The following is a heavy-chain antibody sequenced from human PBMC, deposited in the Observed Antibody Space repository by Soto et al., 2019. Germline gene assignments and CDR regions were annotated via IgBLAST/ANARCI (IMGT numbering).Heavy chain of an antibody. CDR1: GFTFRNYA. V-gene: IGHV3-23*01. CDR3: AQTQYDLLL. Sequence: EVQVLESGGNLVQPGESLRLSCAASGFTFRNYAMTWVRQAPGKGLEWVSVISPNGDTTYYADSVKGRFTISRDNSKNTLYLQMNSLRAEDTALYYCAQTQYDLLLWGQGTLVTVSS. D-gene: IGHD3-3*01. J-gene: IGHJ4*02. CDR2: ISPNGDTT.